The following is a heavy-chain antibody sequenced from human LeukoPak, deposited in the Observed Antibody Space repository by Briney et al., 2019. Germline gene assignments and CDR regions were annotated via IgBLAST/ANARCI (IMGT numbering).Heavy chain of an antibody. CDR3: ARAENSGYDWVGYYYMDV. Sequence: ASVKVSCKASGYTFTGYYMHWVRQAPGQGLEWMGWINPNSGGTNYAQKFQGRVTMTRDTSISTAYMELSRLRSDDTAVYYCARAENSGYDWVGYYYMDVWGKGTTVTVSS. V-gene: IGHV1-2*02. CDR1: GYTFTGYY. CDR2: INPNSGGT. J-gene: IGHJ6*03. D-gene: IGHD5-12*01.